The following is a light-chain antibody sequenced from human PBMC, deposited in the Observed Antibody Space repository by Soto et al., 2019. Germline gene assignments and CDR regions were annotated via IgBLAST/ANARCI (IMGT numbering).Light chain of an antibody. CDR1: QDISNY. CDR3: QQYDNLPPFP. Sequence: DIQMTQSPSSLSASVGDRVTITCQASQDISNYLNWYQQKPGKAPKLLIYDASNLETGVPSRFSGSGSGTDFTVTISSLQPEDIATYYCQQYDNLPPFPFGPGTKVDIK. V-gene: IGKV1-33*01. CDR2: DAS. J-gene: IGKJ3*01.